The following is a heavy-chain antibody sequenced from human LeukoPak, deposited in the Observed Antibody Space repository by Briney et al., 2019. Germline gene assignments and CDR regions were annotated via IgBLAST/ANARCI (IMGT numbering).Heavy chain of an antibody. Sequence: GASVKVSCKASGYPFSIYDVNWVRQAAGQGLEWLGWMNPNGIAAGYSQKFQDRVTLTMDTSTSTAYLELSSLRSEDTAVYYCARGRLSTLWGQGTLVTVSS. V-gene: IGHV1-8*01. J-gene: IGHJ4*02. CDR2: MNPNGIAA. CDR1: GYPFSIYD. D-gene: IGHD2-2*01. CDR3: ARGRLSTL.